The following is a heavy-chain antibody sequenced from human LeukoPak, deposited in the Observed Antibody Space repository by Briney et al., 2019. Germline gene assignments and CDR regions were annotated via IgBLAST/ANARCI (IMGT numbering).Heavy chain of an antibody. Sequence: SETLSLTCTVSGGSISSYYWSWIRQPPGKGLEWIGYIYYSGSTNYDPSLKSRVTISVDTSKNQFSLELSSVTAADTAVYYCARHKGMGFDYWGQGTLVTVSS. V-gene: IGHV4-59*08. J-gene: IGHJ4*02. CDR3: ARHKGMGFDY. CDR1: GGSISSYY. CDR2: IYYSGST.